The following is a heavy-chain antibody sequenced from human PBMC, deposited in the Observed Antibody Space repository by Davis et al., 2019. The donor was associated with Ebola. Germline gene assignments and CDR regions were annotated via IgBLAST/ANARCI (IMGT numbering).Heavy chain of an antibody. CDR3: AVGFRGVVIIPGLGFDY. V-gene: IGHV1-69*13. J-gene: IGHJ4*02. CDR2: IIPIFGTT. CDR1: GGTFSSYA. Sequence: AASVKVSCKASGGTFSSYAISWVRQAPGQGLEWMGGIIPIFGTTNYAQKFQGRVTITADESTSTAYMELSSLRSEDTAVYYCAVGFRGVVIIPGLGFDYWGQGTLVTVSS. D-gene: IGHD3-3*01.